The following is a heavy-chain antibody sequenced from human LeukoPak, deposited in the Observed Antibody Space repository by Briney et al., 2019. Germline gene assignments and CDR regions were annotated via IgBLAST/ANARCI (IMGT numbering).Heavy chain of an antibody. D-gene: IGHD5-18*01. CDR3: ARCGNSYGTGYQFDP. Sequence: SETLSLTCTVSGGSIGDYYWSWVRQTPGKGLEWIGFVYYTGATNYNPSLKGRVTISLDTSKNQFSLNLNSVDAADTAVYFCARCGNSYGTGYQFDPWSQGTLVTVSS. V-gene: IGHV4-59*01. CDR2: VYYTGAT. J-gene: IGHJ5*02. CDR1: GGSIGDYY.